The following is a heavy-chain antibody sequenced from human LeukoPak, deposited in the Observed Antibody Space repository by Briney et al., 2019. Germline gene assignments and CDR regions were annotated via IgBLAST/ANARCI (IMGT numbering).Heavy chain of an antibody. V-gene: IGHV1-46*01. J-gene: IGHJ4*02. D-gene: IGHD3-22*01. CDR1: GYTFTSYY. CDR3: ARGVSGSGYYEC. Sequence: ASVKVSCKASGYTFTSYYMHWVRQAPGQGLEWMGIINPSGGSTSYAQKFQGRVTITADKSTSTAYMELSSLRSEDTAVYYCARGVSGSGYYECWGQGTLVTVSS. CDR2: INPSGGST.